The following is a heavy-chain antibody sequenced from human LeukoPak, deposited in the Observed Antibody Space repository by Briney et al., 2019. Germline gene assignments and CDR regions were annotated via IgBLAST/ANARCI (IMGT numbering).Heavy chain of an antibody. CDR3: TREGMSKLMATMDAFDI. V-gene: IGHV3-49*04. CDR2: IRSKAYGGTT. CDR1: GFTSGDYA. D-gene: IGHD5-24*01. J-gene: IGHJ3*02. Sequence: GGSLRLSCTASGFTSGDYAMSWVRQAPGKGLEWVGFIRSKAYGGTTEYAASVKGRFTISRDDSKSIAYLQMNSLKTEDTAVYYCTREGMSKLMATMDAFDIWGQGTMVTVSS.